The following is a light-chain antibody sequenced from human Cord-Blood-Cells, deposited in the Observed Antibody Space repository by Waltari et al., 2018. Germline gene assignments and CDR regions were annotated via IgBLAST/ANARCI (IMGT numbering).Light chain of an antibody. CDR1: VLAKKY. Sequence: SYELTQPSSVSVSPGQTARITCPGDVLAKKYARWFQQKPGQAPVRVIYKDSERPSGNPERFSGSSSGTTVTLTISGAQVEDEADYYCYSAADNKGVFGGGTKLTVL. V-gene: IGLV3-27*01. CDR2: KDS. J-gene: IGLJ3*02. CDR3: YSAADNKGV.